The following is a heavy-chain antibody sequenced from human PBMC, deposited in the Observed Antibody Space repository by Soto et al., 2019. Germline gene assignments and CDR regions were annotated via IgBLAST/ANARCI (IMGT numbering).Heavy chain of an antibody. CDR3: ALGMFMDV. CDR2: TDHSGTT. J-gene: IGHJ6*04. D-gene: IGHD3-16*01. Sequence: QVQLQESGPGLVKPSQTLSLTCTVSGASLSSSGHYWNWVRQHPGKGLEWIGYTDHSGTTYYNPSLKSRLAMSIDPSKNQLSLEVTSVTAADTALYFCALGMFMDVWGRGTRVTVSA. V-gene: IGHV4-31*03. CDR1: GASLSSSGHY.